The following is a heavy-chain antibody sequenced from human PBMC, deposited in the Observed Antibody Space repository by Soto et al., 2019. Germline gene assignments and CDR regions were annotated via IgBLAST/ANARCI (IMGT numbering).Heavy chain of an antibody. CDR3: ERTSAAGKYYYGLDV. J-gene: IGHJ6*02. CDR2: IYPGDSDT. CDR1: GYSFTNFW. D-gene: IGHD6-13*01. V-gene: IGHV5-51*01. Sequence: PGESLKISCKCSGYSFTNFWSGWVRPLPGKGLEWMGIIYPGDSDTRYSPSFQGQVTISADKSISTASLQWSSLKASDTAMYYCERTSAAGKYYYGLDVWGQGTTVTVSS.